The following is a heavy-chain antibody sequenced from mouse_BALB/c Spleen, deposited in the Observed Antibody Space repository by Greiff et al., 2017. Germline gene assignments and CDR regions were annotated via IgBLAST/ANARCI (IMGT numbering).Heavy chain of an antibody. CDR1: GFTFSSYT. Sequence: DVMLVESGGGLVKPGGSLKLSCAASGFTFSSYTMSWVRQTPEKRLEWVATISSGGGNTYYPDSVKGRFTISRDNAKNNLYLQMSSLRSEDTALYYCARYDYRSFAYWGQGTLVTVSA. V-gene: IGHV5-9*03. CDR2: ISSGGGNT. CDR3: ARYDYRSFAY. J-gene: IGHJ3*01. D-gene: IGHD2-14*01.